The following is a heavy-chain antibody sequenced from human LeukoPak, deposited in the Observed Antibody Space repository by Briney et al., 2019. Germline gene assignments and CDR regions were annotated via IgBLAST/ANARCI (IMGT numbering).Heavy chain of an antibody. V-gene: IGHV4-4*07. CDR1: GGSISSYY. Sequence: SETLSLTCTVFGGSISSYYWSWIRQPAGKGLEWIGRIYSSGSTNYDPSLKSRVTMSVDTSKNQFSLKLSSVTAADTAVYYCARSKAYYDSSGYANDCWGQGTLVTVSS. CDR3: ARSKAYYDSSGYANDC. CDR2: IYSSGST. J-gene: IGHJ4*02. D-gene: IGHD3-22*01.